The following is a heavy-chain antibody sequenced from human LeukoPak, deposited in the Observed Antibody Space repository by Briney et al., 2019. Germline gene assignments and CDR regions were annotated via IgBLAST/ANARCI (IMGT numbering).Heavy chain of an antibody. D-gene: IGHD3-22*01. CDR1: GGTFSSYA. CDR2: IIPILGIA. J-gene: IGHJ4*02. V-gene: IGHV1-69*04. Sequence: SVKVSCKASGGTFSSYAISWVRQAPGQGLEWMGRIIPILGIANYAQKFQGRVTITADESTSTAYMELSSLRSEDTAVYYCARLEYYDSSGYPDYWGQGTLVTVSS. CDR3: ARLEYYDSSGYPDY.